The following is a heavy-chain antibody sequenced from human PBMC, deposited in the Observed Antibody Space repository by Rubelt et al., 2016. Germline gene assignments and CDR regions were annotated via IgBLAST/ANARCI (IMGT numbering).Heavy chain of an antibody. CDR1: GFTFSIFG. CDR3: AKERTYGSSSSCYGTFDY. J-gene: IGHJ4*02. V-gene: IGHV3-23*01. Sequence: GGGLIQPGGSLRLSCAASGFTFSIFGMSWVRQAPGKGLEWVSFIGDSGRTTYYADSVQGRFTISRDNSENRMHLQMNSLRAEDTAVYYCAKERTYGSSSSCYGTFDYWCQGTLVTVSS. D-gene: IGHD2-2*01. CDR2: IGDSGRTT.